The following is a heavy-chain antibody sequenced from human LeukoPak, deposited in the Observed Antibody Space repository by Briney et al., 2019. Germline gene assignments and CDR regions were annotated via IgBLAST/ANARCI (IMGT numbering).Heavy chain of an antibody. CDR1: GFTSSSYA. V-gene: IGHV3-23*01. CDR3: AKGYYYGSGSLDFDY. J-gene: IGHJ4*02. CDR2: ISGSGGST. D-gene: IGHD3-10*01. Sequence: PGGSLRLSCAASGFTSSSYAMSWVRQAPGKGLEWVSAISGSGGSTYYADSVKGRFTISRDNSKNTLYLQMNSLRAEDTAVYYCAKGYYYGSGSLDFDYWGQGTLVTVSS.